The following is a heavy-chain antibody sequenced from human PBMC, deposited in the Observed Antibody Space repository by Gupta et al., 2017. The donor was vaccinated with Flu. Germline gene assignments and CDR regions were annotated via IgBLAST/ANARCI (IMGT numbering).Heavy chain of an antibody. CDR3: ARGCTGSSFCYYIDL. J-gene: IGHJ5*02. CDR1: AFPFSSYA. V-gene: IGHV3-30*03. D-gene: IGHD2-8*02. CDR2: MSHDGRNE. Sequence: QVPLAASGGGVVQPGMSLKLSCAASAFPFSSYAVHWVRQAPGKGLDWVAIMSHDGRNERYADSVKGRFTVSRDNSKNMVYLQMNSLRTEDTATYYCARGCTGSSFCYYIDLWGQGTVVTVSS.